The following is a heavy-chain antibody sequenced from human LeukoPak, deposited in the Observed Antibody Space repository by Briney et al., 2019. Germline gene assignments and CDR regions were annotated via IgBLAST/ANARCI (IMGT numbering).Heavy chain of an antibody. D-gene: IGHD3-10*01. CDR1: GGSISSYY. CDR3: AASTGSGSCFDYYYYGMDV. Sequence: SETLSLTCTVYGGSISSYYWSWIRQPPGKGLEWIGHIYYSGSTNYNPSLKSRVTISVDTSKNQFSLKLSSVTAADTAVYYCAASTGSGSCFDYYYYGMDVWGQGTTVTVSS. CDR2: IYYSGST. J-gene: IGHJ6*02. V-gene: IGHV4-59*01.